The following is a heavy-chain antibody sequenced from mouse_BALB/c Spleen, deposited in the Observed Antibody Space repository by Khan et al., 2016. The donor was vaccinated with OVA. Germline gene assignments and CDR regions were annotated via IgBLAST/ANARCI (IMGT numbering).Heavy chain of an antibody. CDR1: GYTFTSYV. D-gene: IGHD1-1*01. Sequence: EVQLQQSGPELVKPGASVKMSCKASGYTFTSYVMHWVKQKPRQGLEWIGYISPNSDGSRYNEKFRGKATLTSDKSSSTAYMELSSLTSEDSAVYYCWRSLFDYGSAYEGFAYWGQGTLVTVSA. CDR2: ISPNSDGS. V-gene: IGHV1S136*01. CDR3: WRSLFDYGSAYEGFAY. J-gene: IGHJ3*01.